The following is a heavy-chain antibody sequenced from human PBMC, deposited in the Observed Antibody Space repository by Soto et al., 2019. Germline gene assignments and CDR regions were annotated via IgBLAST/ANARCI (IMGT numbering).Heavy chain of an antibody. CDR1: GFNFSSYW. CDR3: ARDTPTGNYYYYGMDV. J-gene: IGHJ6*02. Sequence: GESLKISCAASGFNFSSYWMHWVRQAPGKGPVWVSRINSDGSSTSYADSVKGRVTISRDNAKNTLYLQMNSLRAEDTAVYYCARDTPTGNYYYYGMDVWCQGTTVTVSS. D-gene: IGHD1-1*01. CDR2: INSDGSST. V-gene: IGHV3-74*01.